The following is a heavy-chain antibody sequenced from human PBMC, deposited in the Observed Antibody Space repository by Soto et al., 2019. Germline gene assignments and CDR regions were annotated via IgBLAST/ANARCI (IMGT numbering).Heavy chain of an antibody. D-gene: IGHD1-26*01. CDR1: GFTFNSNG. CDR2: ISYDGNNI. Sequence: GGSLRLSCAACGFTFNSNGIDWVRQTPGKGLEWLAVISYDGNNIYYADSVKGRFTISRDNSKNTLYLHMNNLRPEDKAVYYCAKLKRGAPHSYFDYWGQGTLVAVSS. CDR3: AKLKRGAPHSYFDY. V-gene: IGHV3-30*18. J-gene: IGHJ4*02.